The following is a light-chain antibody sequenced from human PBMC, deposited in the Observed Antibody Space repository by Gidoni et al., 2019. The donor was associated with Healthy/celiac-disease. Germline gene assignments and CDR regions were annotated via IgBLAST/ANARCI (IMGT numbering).Light chain of an antibody. Sequence: ELVLTQSPGTLSLSPGERATLSCRASQSVSSSYLAWYQQKPGQAPRLLIYGASSRATGIPDRFSGSGSGTDFTLTINRLEPEDFAVYYCQQYGSSPTFGQGTKLEIK. CDR1: QSVSSSY. CDR3: QQYGSSPT. J-gene: IGKJ2*01. CDR2: GAS. V-gene: IGKV3-20*01.